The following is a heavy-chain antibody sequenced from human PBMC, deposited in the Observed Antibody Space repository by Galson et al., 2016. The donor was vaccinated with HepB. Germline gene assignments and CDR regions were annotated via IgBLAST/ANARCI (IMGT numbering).Heavy chain of an antibody. CDR2: VYHSGST. CDR3: ARGMYYYDSRETA. Sequence: SGASISRGNWWNWVRQPPGKGLEWIGEVYHSGSTSYNPSLKSRVTISVDKSKNQFSLNLSSVTAADTAVYYCARGMYYYDSRETAWGQGTLVTVSS. V-gene: IGHV4-4*02. J-gene: IGHJ5*02. CDR1: GASISRGNW. D-gene: IGHD3-22*01.